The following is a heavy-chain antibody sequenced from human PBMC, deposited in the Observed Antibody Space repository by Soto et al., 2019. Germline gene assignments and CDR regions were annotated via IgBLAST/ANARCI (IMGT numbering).Heavy chain of an antibody. V-gene: IGHV4-30-2*01. CDR3: ARAYCRSTSCYTGPSWFDP. D-gene: IGHD2-2*02. Sequence: PSETLSLTCAVSGGSISSGGYSWSWIRQPPGKGLEWIGYIYHSGSTYYNPSLKSRVTISVDRSKNQFSLKLSSVTAADTAVYYCARAYCRSTSCYTGPSWFDPWGQGTLVTVSS. CDR2: IYHSGST. CDR1: GGSISSGGYS. J-gene: IGHJ5*02.